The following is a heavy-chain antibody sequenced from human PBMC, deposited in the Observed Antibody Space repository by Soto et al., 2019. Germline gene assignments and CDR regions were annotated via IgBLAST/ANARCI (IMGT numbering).Heavy chain of an antibody. CDR2: IYYSGST. CDR1: GGSISSYY. Sequence: PSETLSLTCTVSGGSISSYYWSWIRQPPGKGLEWIGYIYYSGSTNYNPSLKSRVTISVDTSKNQFSLKLSSVTAADTAVYYCARAIMGIAAPYFDYWGQGTLVTVS. J-gene: IGHJ4*02. V-gene: IGHV4-59*01. CDR3: ARAIMGIAAPYFDY. D-gene: IGHD6-13*01.